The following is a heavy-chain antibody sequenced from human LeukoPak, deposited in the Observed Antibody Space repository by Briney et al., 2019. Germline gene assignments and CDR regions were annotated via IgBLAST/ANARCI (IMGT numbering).Heavy chain of an antibody. J-gene: IGHJ6*02. CDR2: IYYSGSST. CDR1: GVSMSGFF. D-gene: IGHD3-10*01. CDR3: ARTSRHYYGSGTNLTPWPAGMDV. V-gene: IGHV4-59*01. Sequence: SETLSLTCTVSGVSMSGFFWTWIRQPPGKELEWIGPIYYSGSSTKYNPSLKSRVTVSVDTSKSQFFLKLNSATAADTAVYFCARTSRHYYGSGTNLTPWPAGMDVWGQGTTVTVSS.